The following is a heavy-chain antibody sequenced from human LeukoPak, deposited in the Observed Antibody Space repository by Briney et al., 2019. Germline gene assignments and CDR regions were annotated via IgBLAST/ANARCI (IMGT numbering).Heavy chain of an antibody. J-gene: IGHJ4*02. CDR3: AKSYYDFWSGYCNY. CDR1: GFTFSSYA. D-gene: IGHD3-3*01. V-gene: IGHV3-23*01. CDR2: ISGSGGST. Sequence: PGGSLRLSCAVSGFTFSSYAMSWVRQAPGKGLEWVSAISGSGGSTYYADSVKGRFTISRDNSKNTLYLQMNSLRAEDTAVYYCAKSYYDFWSGYCNYWGQGTLVTVSS.